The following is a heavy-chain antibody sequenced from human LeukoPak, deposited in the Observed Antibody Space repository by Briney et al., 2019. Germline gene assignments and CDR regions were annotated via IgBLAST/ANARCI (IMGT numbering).Heavy chain of an antibody. J-gene: IGHJ4*02. CDR1: GGSMSSYY. Sequence: SETLSLTCTVSGGSMSSYYWSWIRQPPGKGLEWIGYIYYSGSTKYNPSLKSRVTISVGTSKNQFSLKLSYVTAADTAVYFCARESSWGNFDYWGQGTLVTVSS. D-gene: IGHD7-27*01. CDR3: ARESSWGNFDY. CDR2: IYYSGST. V-gene: IGHV4-59*01.